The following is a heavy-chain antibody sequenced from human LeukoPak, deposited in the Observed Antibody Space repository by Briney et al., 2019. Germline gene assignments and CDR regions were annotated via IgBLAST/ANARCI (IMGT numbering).Heavy chain of an antibody. CDR3: AKDSSGYRNYFDY. J-gene: IGHJ4*02. Sequence: PGRSLRLSCTASAFTFGDYAMNWVRQAPGKGLEWVAVISYDGSNKYYADSVKGRFTISRDNSKNTLYLQMNSLRAEDTAVYYCAKDSSGYRNYFDYWGQGTLVTVSS. D-gene: IGHD3-22*01. CDR2: ISYDGSNK. CDR1: AFTFGDYA. V-gene: IGHV3-30*04.